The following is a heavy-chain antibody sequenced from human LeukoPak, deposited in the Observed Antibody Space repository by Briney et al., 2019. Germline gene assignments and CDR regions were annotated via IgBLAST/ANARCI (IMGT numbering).Heavy chain of an antibody. D-gene: IGHD6-13*01. CDR3: AKENSSNWYYFDY. Sequence: GGSLRVSCAASGFTISSFVMTWVRQAPGKGLEWVSGISGSGDSTYYADSVKGRFTISRDNSKNTLYLQMNSLRAEDTAVYYCAKENSSNWYYFDYWGQGTLVTVSS. J-gene: IGHJ4*02. V-gene: IGHV3-23*01. CDR1: GFTISSFV. CDR2: ISGSGDST.